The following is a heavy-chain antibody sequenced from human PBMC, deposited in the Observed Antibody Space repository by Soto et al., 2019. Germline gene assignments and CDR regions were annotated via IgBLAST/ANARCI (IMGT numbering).Heavy chain of an antibody. CDR3: ARSDGRY. CDR1: GGSISSYY. J-gene: IGHJ4*02. CDR2: IYYSGRT. Sequence: SETLSLTCTVSGGSISSYYWSWIRQPPGKGLEWIGYIYYSGRTNYNPSHKSQVTISVDTSKNQFSLKLSSVTAADTAVYYCARSDGRYWGQGTLVTVSS. V-gene: IGHV4-59*01.